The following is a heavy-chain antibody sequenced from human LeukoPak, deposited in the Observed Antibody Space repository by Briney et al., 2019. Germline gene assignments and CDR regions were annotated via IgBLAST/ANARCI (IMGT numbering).Heavy chain of an antibody. Sequence: GGSLRLSCAASGFTVSSNYMSWVRQAPGKGLEWVSVIYSGGSTYYADSVKGRFTISRDNSKNTLYLQMNSLRAEDTAVYYCMMAVAKRIDYWGQGTLVTVSS. D-gene: IGHD6-19*01. J-gene: IGHJ4*02. CDR1: GFTVSSNY. CDR2: IYSGGST. V-gene: IGHV3-66*01. CDR3: MMAVAKRIDY.